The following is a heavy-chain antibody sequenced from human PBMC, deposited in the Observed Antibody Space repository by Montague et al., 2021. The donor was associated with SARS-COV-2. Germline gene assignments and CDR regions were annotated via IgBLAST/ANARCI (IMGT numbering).Heavy chain of an antibody. J-gene: IGHJ3*02. CDR3: ASELLGAFDI. D-gene: IGHD2/OR15-2a*01. CDR1: GFTFSNYA. Sequence: SLRLSCAASGFTFSNYAMHWVRQAPGKGLEWVAVISYDGSNKYHADSVKGRFTISRDNSKNTLYLQMNSLRAEDTAVYYCASELLGAFDIWGQGTMVTVSS. V-gene: IGHV3-30-3*01. CDR2: ISYDGSNK.